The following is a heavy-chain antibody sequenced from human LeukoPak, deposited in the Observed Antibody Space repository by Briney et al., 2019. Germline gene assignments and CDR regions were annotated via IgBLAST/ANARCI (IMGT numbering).Heavy chain of an antibody. J-gene: IGHJ3*02. D-gene: IGHD3-22*01. CDR2: ISSSSSYI. Sequence: GGSLRLSCAASGFTFSSYAMNWVRQAPGKGLEWVSSISSSSSYIYYADSVKGRFTISRDNAKNSLYLQMNSLRAEDTAVYYCARDCHPYYYDMEDAFDIWGQGTMVTVSS. CDR1: GFTFSSYA. CDR3: ARDCHPYYYDMEDAFDI. V-gene: IGHV3-21*01.